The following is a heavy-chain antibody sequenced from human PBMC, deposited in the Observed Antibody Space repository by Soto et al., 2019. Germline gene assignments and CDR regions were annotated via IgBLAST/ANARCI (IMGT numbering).Heavy chain of an antibody. D-gene: IGHD3-10*01. Sequence: SETLSLTCTVSGGSISSSSYYWGWIRQPPGKGLEWIGSIYYSGSTYYNPSLKSRVTISVDTSKNQFSLKLNSMTAADTAVYYCARHNYGSGSTYFDYWGQGTLVTVAS. CDR2: IYYSGST. CDR3: ARHNYGSGSTYFDY. J-gene: IGHJ4*02. V-gene: IGHV4-39*01. CDR1: GGSISSSSYY.